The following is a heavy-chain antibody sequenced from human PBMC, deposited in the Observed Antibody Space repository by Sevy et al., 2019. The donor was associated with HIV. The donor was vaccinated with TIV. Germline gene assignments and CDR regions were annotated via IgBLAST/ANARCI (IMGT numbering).Heavy chain of an antibody. Sequence: GESLKISCKGSGYSFTSYWIGWVRQMPGKGLEWMGIIYPGDSVTRYSPSFQGQVTISADKSIGTAYLQWSSLKASDTAMYYCARRLAAYCGGDCYSGDFDYWGQGTLVTVSS. CDR2: IYPGDSVT. CDR3: ARRLAAYCGGDCYSGDFDY. V-gene: IGHV5-51*01. J-gene: IGHJ4*02. CDR1: GYSFTSYW. D-gene: IGHD2-21*01.